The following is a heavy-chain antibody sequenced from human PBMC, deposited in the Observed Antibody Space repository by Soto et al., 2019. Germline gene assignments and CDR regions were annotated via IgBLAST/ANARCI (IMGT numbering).Heavy chain of an antibody. CDR2: INHSGST. Sequence: SETLSLTCAVYGGSFIGYYWSWIRQPPGKGLEWIGEINHSGSTNYNPSLKSRVTISVDTSKNQFSLKLSSVTAADTAVYYCARGGEAGTGTYYYYMDVWGKGTTVTVSS. CDR1: GGSFIGYY. CDR3: ARGGEAGTGTYYYYMDV. V-gene: IGHV4-34*01. D-gene: IGHD6-19*01. J-gene: IGHJ6*03.